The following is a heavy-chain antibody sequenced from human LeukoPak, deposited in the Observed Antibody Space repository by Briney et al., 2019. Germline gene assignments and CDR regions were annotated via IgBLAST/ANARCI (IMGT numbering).Heavy chain of an antibody. Sequence: PSETLSLTCAVYGGSFSGYYWSWIRQPPGKGLEWIGEINHSGSTNYNPSLKSRVTISVDTSKNQFSLKLSSVTAADTAVYYCARVAVSGTDPGAFDIWGQGTMVTVSS. CDR2: INHSGST. D-gene: IGHD6-19*01. CDR1: GGSFSGYY. J-gene: IGHJ3*02. CDR3: ARVAVSGTDPGAFDI. V-gene: IGHV4-34*01.